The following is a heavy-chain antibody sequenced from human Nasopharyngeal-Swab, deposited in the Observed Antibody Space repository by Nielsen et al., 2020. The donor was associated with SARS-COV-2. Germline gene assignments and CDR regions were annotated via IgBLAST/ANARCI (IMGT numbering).Heavy chain of an antibody. CDR3: ASERTPLAATGTLDY. CDR2: IIPIFGTA. J-gene: IGHJ4*02. CDR1: GGTFSSYA. D-gene: IGHD6-13*01. V-gene: IGHV1-69*13. Sequence: SVKVSCKASGGTFSSYAISWVRQAPGQGLEWMGGIIPIFGTANYAQKFQGRVTITADESTSTAYMELSSLRSEDTAVYYCASERTPLAATGTLDYWGQGTLVTVSS.